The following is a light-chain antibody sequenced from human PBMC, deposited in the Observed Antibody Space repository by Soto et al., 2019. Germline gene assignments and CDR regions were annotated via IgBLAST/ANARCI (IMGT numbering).Light chain of an antibody. J-gene: IGLJ2*01. CDR3: AAWDDSLSGVV. Sequence: QTVVTQPPSASGTPGQRVTISCSGSSSNIGSNSVYWYQQLPGTAPKLLINRNNQRPSGVPDRFSGSKSGTSASLASSGLRSEDEADYYCAAWDDSLSGVVFGGGTKLTVL. CDR1: SSNIGSNS. V-gene: IGLV1-47*01. CDR2: RNN.